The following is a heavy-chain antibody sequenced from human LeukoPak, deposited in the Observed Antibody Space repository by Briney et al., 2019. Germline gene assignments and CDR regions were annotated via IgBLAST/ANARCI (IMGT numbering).Heavy chain of an antibody. CDR2: IYSGGST. J-gene: IGHJ4*02. D-gene: IGHD1-26*01. V-gene: IGHV3-66*01. CDR3: ATGTHPGS. CDR1: GFTVSNNY. Sequence: AGGSLRLSCAASGFTVSNNYMSWVRQAPGKGLEWIAVIYSGGSTFHADSVKGRFIISRDNSKNTLYLQMNSLRVEDTAVYYCATGTHPGSWGQGTLVTVSS.